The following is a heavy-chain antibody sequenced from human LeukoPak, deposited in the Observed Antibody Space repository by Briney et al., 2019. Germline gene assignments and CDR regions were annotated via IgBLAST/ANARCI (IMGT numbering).Heavy chain of an antibody. CDR2: ILYDGSNK. D-gene: IGHD6-19*01. CDR3: ARDLYASGWATDF. CDR1: GFTFSTSA. Sequence: GGSLRLSCAASGFTFSTSAMHWVRQAPGKGLEWVAIILYDGSNKYYANSVKGRFSISRDNSKNTVYLQLSSLRVEDTAIYYCARDLYASGWATDFWGQGTLVTVSS. V-gene: IGHV3-30-3*01. J-gene: IGHJ4*02.